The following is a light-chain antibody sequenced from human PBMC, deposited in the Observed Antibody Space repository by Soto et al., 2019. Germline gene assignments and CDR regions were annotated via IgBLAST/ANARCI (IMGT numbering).Light chain of an antibody. V-gene: IGLV2-18*02. J-gene: IGLJ1*01. CDR1: SSDVGKYDR. Sequence: QSALTQPPSVSGSPGQSVTISCTGTSSDVGKYDRVSWYQQPPGTAPKLIIYEVTNRPSGVPARFSGSKSGNTASLTISGLQAEDEADYYCSSFTSRNTYVFGTGTKVTVL. CDR2: EVT. CDR3: SSFTSRNTYV.